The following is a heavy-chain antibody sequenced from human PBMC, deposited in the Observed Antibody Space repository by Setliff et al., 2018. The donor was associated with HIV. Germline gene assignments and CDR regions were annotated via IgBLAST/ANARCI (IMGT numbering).Heavy chain of an antibody. CDR3: ARGGGGYYYVGAVDI. J-gene: IGHJ3*02. V-gene: IGHV1-18*01. CDR2: ISAHNGRI. Sequence: ASVKVSCKASGYTFSDYGISWVRQAPGQGLEWMGWISAHNGRINYAQKFQGRVTMTTDRSTSTAYMELRSLRSDDTAVYYCARGGGGYYYVGAVDIWGQGTVVTVSS. D-gene: IGHD3-22*01. CDR1: GYTFSDYG.